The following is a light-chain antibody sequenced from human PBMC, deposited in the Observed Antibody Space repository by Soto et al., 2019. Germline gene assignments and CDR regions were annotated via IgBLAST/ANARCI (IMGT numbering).Light chain of an antibody. CDR3: QQYNSYWT. CDR2: KAS. Sequence: DIQMTQSPSTLPASVGDRVTITCRASPSISSWLAWYQQKPGKAPKLVIYKASSLEGGVPSRLSVSGSGTEFTLTISSLQPDDFATYYGQQYNSYWTFGQGTKVEIK. J-gene: IGKJ1*01. V-gene: IGKV1-5*03. CDR1: PSISSW.